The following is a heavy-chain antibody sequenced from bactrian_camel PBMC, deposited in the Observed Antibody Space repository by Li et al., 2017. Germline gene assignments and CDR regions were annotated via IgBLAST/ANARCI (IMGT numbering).Heavy chain of an antibody. J-gene: IGHJ6*01. CDR2: VYVNGRGT. CDR1: GFTFSKYY. Sequence: VQLVESGGGLVQPGGSLRLSCAASGFTFSKYYITWVRQAPGKGLEWVSAVYVNGRGTGYADSVKGRFTISRDNAKTTVYLQMNSLKPEDTAVYYCTVGRDFAYWGQGTQVTVS. V-gene: IGHV3S6*01. D-gene: IGHD5*01. CDR3: TVGRDFAY.